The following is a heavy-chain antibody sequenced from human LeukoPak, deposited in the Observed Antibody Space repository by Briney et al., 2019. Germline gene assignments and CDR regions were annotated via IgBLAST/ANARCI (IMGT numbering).Heavy chain of an antibody. Sequence: SETLSLTCTVSGYSITSGYHWGWIRQPPGKGLEWIGGIHHSGSTYYNTSLRSRVTISVDTSKKQFSLKLSSVTAADTAVYYCARRDSSSWTRFDYWGQGTLVTVSS. V-gene: IGHV4-38-2*02. D-gene: IGHD6-13*01. CDR2: IHHSGST. CDR1: GYSITSGYH. J-gene: IGHJ4*02. CDR3: ARRDSSSWTRFDY.